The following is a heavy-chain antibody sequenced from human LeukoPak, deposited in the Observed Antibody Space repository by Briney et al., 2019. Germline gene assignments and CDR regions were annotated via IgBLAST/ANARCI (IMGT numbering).Heavy chain of an antibody. V-gene: IGHV1-2*02. CDR3: ARANPGATIKGY. D-gene: IGHD5-12*01. J-gene: IGHJ4*02. CDR1: GYTFTGYY. CDR2: INPNSGGT. Sequence: ASVKVSCKASGYTFTGYYMHWGRQAPGQGLEWMGWINPNSGGTNYAQKFQGRVTATRDTSISTAYMELSRLRSDDTAVYYCARANPGATIKGYWGQGTLVTVSS.